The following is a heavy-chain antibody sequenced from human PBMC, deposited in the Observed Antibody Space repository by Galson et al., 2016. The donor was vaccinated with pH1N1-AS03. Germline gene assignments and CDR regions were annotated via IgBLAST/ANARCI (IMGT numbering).Heavy chain of an antibody. D-gene: IGHD2-2*01. CDR2: IIPDSGGT. CDR1: GYTFSGYY. J-gene: IGHJ3*02. CDR3: ARDMRGTDVFDI. V-gene: IGHV1-2*06. Sequence: SVKVSCKASGYTFSGYYMHWVRQAPGQGLEWMGRIIPDSGGTNFAQKFQGRVTMSRDTSITTAYMELTRLTSDDMAVYNCARDMRGTDVFDIWGQVTMVTVSS.